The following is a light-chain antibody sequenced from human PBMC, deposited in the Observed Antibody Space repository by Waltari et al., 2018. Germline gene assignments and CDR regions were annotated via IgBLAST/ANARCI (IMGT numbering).Light chain of an antibody. Sequence: FMGSKLVLHNYLAGDHQKPGQDPRLLSLGTSSRATCIPDRFSGSGSGTDFTLALSRLGPEDFAVYYCQQYGSSRTFCQGTKVEIK. CDR3: QQYGSSRT. CDR1: KLVLHNY. V-gene: IGKV3-20*01. CDR2: GTS. J-gene: IGKJ1*01.